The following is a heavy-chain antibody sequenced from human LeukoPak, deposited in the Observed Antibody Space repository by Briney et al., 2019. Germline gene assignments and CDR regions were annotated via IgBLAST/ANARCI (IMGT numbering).Heavy chain of an antibody. V-gene: IGHV3-21*06. CDR3: ARGRSITLLRGVAMSDGFDI. Sequence: GVSVRLFCASWGFTFSNYGMLWARRARGKGLEWVSFTPTHGRYVYYGDSVKGRFTISRDNAKNLLFLQMNGLRAEDTALYYCARGRSITLLRGVAMSDGFDIWGQGAMVAVSS. CDR1: GFTFSNYG. D-gene: IGHD3-10*01. J-gene: IGHJ3*02. CDR2: TPTHGRYV.